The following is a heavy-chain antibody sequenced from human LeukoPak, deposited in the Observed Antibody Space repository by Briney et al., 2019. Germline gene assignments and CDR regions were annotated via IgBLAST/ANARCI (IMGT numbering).Heavy chain of an antibody. V-gene: IGHV4-31*03. D-gene: IGHD2-2*01. CDR3: ARARRQYCSSTSCYLFDY. J-gene: IGHJ4*02. Sequence: SETLSLTCTVSGGSISSGGYYWSWIRQHPGKGLEWIGYIYYSGSTYYNPSLKSRVTISVDTSKNQFSLKLSSVTAADTAVYYCARARRQYCSSTSCYLFDYWGLGTLVTVSS. CDR2: IYYSGST. CDR1: GGSISSGGYY.